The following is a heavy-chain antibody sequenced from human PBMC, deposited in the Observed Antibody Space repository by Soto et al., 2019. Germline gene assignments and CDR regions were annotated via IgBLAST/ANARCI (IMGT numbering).Heavy chain of an antibody. D-gene: IGHD1-26*01. CDR2: MNPNSGNT. V-gene: IGHV1-8*01. CDR3: ARERSSGAFDI. CDR1: GYTFTSYD. Sequence: QVQLVQSGAEVKKPGASVKVSCKNSGYTFTSYDINWVRQATGQGIEWMGWMNPNSGNTAYAQKFQGRVTMTRNNSISTAYMELRSLRSEDPAVYYCARERSSGAFDIWGQGTMVTVSS. J-gene: IGHJ3*02.